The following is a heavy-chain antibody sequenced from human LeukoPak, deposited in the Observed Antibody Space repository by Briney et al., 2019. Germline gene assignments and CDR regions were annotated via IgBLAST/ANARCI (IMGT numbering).Heavy chain of an antibody. CDR3: ARGRGYGDYGERAGYYYYIDV. Sequence: SETLSLSCAVYGVSFRVYYTSCVRQPPQGGQGWGGYIYYSVRTNYNTSPKRRVTPSVYTPKKQFSLKLSSVTAADTAVYYCARGRGYGDYGERAGYYYYIDVWGKGNTVTISS. V-gene: IGHV4-59*01. CDR1: GVSFRVYY. J-gene: IGHJ6*03. CDR2: IYYSVRT. D-gene: IGHD4-17*01.